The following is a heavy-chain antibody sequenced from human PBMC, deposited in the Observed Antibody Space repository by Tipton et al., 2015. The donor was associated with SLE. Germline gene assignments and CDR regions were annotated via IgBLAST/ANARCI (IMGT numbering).Heavy chain of an antibody. J-gene: IGHJ5*02. CDR2: ISYSGST. CDR3: ASGGYGSGSHYLGGWFDP. Sequence: TLSLTCTVSGDTISDHYWSWIRQPPGKGLEWIGYISYSGSTNYSPSLKSRVTISLDTSKTQFSLNLRSVTAADMAVYYCASGGYGSGSHYLGGWFDPWGRGTLVTVSS. CDR1: GDTISDHY. V-gene: IGHV4-59*11. D-gene: IGHD3-10*01.